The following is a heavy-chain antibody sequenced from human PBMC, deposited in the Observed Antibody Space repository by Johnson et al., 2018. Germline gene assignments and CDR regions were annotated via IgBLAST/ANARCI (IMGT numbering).Heavy chain of an antibody. V-gene: IGHV3-30-3*02. CDR2: IWYDGRQK. D-gene: IGHD3-10*01. Sequence: QVQLVQSGGGVVQPGRSLRLSCAASGFVFSGFAMHWVRQPPGKGLEWVAIIWYDGRQKYYADFVKGRFTISRDNSRNTLYLQMNSLRAEDTAGYYCAKEGKWPGNYMDVWGKGTTVTVS. CDR1: GFVFSGFA. J-gene: IGHJ6*03. CDR3: AKEGKWPGNYMDV.